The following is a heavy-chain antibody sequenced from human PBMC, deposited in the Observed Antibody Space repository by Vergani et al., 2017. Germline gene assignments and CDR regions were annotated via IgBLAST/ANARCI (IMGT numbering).Heavy chain of an antibody. D-gene: IGHD2-15*01. Sequence: QVQLQESGPGLVKPSQTLSLTCTVSGGSISSGGYYWSWIRQHPGKGLEWIGYIYYSGSTYYNPSLKSRVTISVDTSKNQFSLKLSPVTAADTAVYYCASDGTRTCSGGSCYVDNGGQGTLVTVSS. CDR2: IYYSGST. V-gene: IGHV4-31*03. CDR1: GGSISSGGYY. CDR3: ASDGTRTCSGGSCYVDN. J-gene: IGHJ4*02.